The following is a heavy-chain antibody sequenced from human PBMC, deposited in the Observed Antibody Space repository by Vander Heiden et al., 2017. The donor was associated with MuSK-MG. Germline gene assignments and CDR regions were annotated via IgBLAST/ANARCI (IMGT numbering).Heavy chain of an antibody. D-gene: IGHD5-18*01. CDR2: IYYSGST. J-gene: IGHJ6*02. Sequence: QVQLQESGPGLVKPSQTLSLTCTVPGVPISSCGYYWSWIRQHPGTGLEWIEYIYYSGSTYYNTSLKRRVTISVDTSKNQFSRKLSSVTAAETAVYYGARGAATAIPYYYYYGMDVWGQGTTVTVSS. V-gene: IGHV4-31*03. CDR1: GVPISSCGYY. CDR3: ARGAATAIPYYYYYGMDV.